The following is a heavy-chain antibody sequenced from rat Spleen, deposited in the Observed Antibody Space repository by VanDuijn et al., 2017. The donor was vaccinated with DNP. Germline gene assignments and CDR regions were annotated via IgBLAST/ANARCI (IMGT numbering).Heavy chain of an antibody. V-gene: IGHV2-47*01. Sequence: QVHLKESGPGLVHPSQTLSLTCTVSGFSLTSNSVHWIRQPPGEGLEWMGLIWSHGGTNYNSAIKSRLSISRDTSTSQVFLKMDSLRAEDTAMYFCARTDYWGQGVMVTVSS. CDR3: ARTDY. CDR2: IWSHGGT. CDR1: GFSLTSNS. J-gene: IGHJ2*01.